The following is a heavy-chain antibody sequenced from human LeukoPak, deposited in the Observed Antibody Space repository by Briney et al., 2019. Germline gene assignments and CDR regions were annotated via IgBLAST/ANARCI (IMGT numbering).Heavy chain of an antibody. CDR3: ARDGDSYGYGNWFDP. CDR1: GYTFTSYG. CDR2: ISAYNGNT. J-gene: IGHJ5*02. Sequence: ASVKVSCKASGYTFTSYGISWVRQAPGQGLEWMGWISAYNGNTNYAQKPQGRVTMTTDTSTSTAYMELRSLRSDDTAVYYCARDGDSYGYGNWFDPWGQGTLVTVSS. V-gene: IGHV1-18*01. D-gene: IGHD5-18*01.